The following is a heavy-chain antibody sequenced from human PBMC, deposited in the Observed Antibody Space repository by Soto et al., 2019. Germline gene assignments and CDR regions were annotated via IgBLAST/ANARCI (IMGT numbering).Heavy chain of an antibody. J-gene: IGHJ5*02. CDR1: GYSFTNYC. Sequence: GESLKISCKGSGYSFTNYCIGWVRQMPWKGLEWMGTIYPGDSDTTYSPSFQGQVTISADKSISTAYLQWSSLRASDTAIYYCARLDYIWGTYRSGPVGRWGQGTLVTVYS. CDR2: IYPGDSDT. CDR3: ARLDYIWGTYRSGPVGR. V-gene: IGHV5-51*01. D-gene: IGHD3-16*02.